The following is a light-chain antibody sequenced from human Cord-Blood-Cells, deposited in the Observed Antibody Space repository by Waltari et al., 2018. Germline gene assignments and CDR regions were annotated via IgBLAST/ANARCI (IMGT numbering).Light chain of an antibody. V-gene: IGKV4-1*01. J-gene: IGKJ1*01. CDR3: QQYYSTPWT. CDR2: WAS. CDR1: QSVLYSSNNKNY. Sequence: DIVMTQSPDSLAVSLGERATINCKSSQSVLYSSNNKNYLAWYQQKPGPPPKLLIYWASTRESGVPDRFSGSGSGKDFTLTISSLQAEDVAVYYCQQYYSTPWTFGQGTKVEIK.